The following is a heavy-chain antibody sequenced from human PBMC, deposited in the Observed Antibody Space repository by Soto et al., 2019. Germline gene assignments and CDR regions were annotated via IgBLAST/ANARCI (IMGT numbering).Heavy chain of an antibody. J-gene: IGHJ4*02. CDR2: INHSGST. CDR3: ARAHYYYGSGSSFDY. CDR1: GGSFSGYY. D-gene: IGHD3-10*01. V-gene: IGHV4-34*01. Sequence: QVQLQQWGAGLLKPSETLSLTCAVYGGSFSGYYWSWIRQPPGKGLEWIGEINHSGSTNYNPSLKSRVTISVDTSKNQFSLKLSSVTAADTAVYYCARAHYYYGSGSSFDYWGQGTLVTVSS.